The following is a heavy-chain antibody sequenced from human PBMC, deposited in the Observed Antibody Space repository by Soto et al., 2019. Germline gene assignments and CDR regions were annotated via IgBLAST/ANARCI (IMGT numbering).Heavy chain of an antibody. J-gene: IGHJ4*02. V-gene: IGHV2-5*02. Sequence: QITLKESGPTLVRPTQTLTLTCAFSGISLSTSGVGVGWIRQPPGKALEWLAVIYWDDSKHYSPSLRSRLTITKGTSKNQVVLTMTNMDPMDTGTYYCAHKGPEDWPLDYWGQGTLVTVSS. CDR1: GISLSTSGVG. CDR2: IYWDDSK. CDR3: AHKGPEDWPLDY. D-gene: IGHD3-9*01.